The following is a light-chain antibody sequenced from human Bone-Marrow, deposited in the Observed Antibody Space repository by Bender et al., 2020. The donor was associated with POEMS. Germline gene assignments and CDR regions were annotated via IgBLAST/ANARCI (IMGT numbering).Light chain of an antibody. CDR1: SSDVGRYNL. CDR3: FSYANSDSYV. CDR2: EVV. Sequence: QSALTQPASVSGSPGQSITISCIGTSSDVGRYNLVSWYQQHSGKAPKLIIYEVVKRPSGVSNRFSAFKSGNTASLRISGLQAEDEADYYCFSYANSDSYVFGTGPKVTVL. V-gene: IGLV2-23*02. J-gene: IGLJ1*01.